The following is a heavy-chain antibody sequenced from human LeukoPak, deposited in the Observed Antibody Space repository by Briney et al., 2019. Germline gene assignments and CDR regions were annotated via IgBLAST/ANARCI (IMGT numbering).Heavy chain of an antibody. Sequence: GASVKVSCKASGYTFTGYYMHWVRQAPGQGLEWMGWVNPNSGGTTFSQKFQGRITMTRDTSISTVYMELSRLRSDDTAVFYCARDNSVEDTAWWFDPWGQGTLVTVSS. CDR2: VNPNSGGT. D-gene: IGHD4-23*01. CDR3: ARDNSVEDTAWWFDP. CDR1: GYTFTGYY. J-gene: IGHJ5*02. V-gene: IGHV1-2*02.